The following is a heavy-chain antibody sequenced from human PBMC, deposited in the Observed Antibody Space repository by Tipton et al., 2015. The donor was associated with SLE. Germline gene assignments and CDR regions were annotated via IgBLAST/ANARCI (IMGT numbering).Heavy chain of an antibody. Sequence: LRLSCPVSGSSIISGYFWGWIRQPPGKGLEWIGTIYHNGDTYYKSSLKSRVTISVDTSKNHFSLKLGSVTAADTAVYFCARRSVQEAFDIWGQGTMVTVSS. CDR2: IYHNGDT. J-gene: IGHJ3*02. D-gene: IGHD1-1*01. V-gene: IGHV4-38-2*01. CDR1: GSSIISGYF. CDR3: ARRSVQEAFDI.